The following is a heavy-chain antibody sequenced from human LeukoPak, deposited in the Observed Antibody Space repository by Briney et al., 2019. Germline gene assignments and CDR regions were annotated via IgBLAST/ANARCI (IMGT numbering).Heavy chain of an antibody. V-gene: IGHV4-38-2*02. Sequence: SETLSLTCTVSGYSISSGYYWGWIRQPPGKGLEWIGYIYYSGSTNYNPSLKSRVTISVDTSKNQFSLKLSSVTAADTAVYYCARGRIKDTVAGIFDYWGQGTLVTVSS. CDR3: ARGRIKDTVAGIFDY. CDR2: IYYSGST. D-gene: IGHD6-19*01. CDR1: GYSISSGYY. J-gene: IGHJ4*02.